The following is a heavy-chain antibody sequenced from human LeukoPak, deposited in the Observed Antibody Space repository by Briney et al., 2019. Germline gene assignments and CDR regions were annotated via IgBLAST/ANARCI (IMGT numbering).Heavy chain of an antibody. V-gene: IGHV4-34*01. D-gene: IGHD3-22*01. Sequence: SETLSLTCAVYGGSFSGYYWSWIRQPPGKGLEWIGEINHSGSTNYNASLKSRVTISIDTSKAQFSLKLSSVTAADSGVYYCAIPGDTSGYFYYLDYWGQGILVTVSS. J-gene: IGHJ4*02. CDR2: INHSGST. CDR1: GGSFSGYY. CDR3: AIPGDTSGYFYYLDY.